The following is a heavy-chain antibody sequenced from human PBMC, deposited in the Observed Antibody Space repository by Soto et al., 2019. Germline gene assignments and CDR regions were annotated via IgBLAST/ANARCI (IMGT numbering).Heavy chain of an antibody. Sequence: GESLKISCKGSGYSFSNYLIAWGRQMPGKGLEWMGIIYPCESYTTYSPFFQGQVTISEDKSISTAYLQRSSLKASDTAMYYCARRPSPYSNSVPSDYFDYWGQGTLVTVSS. J-gene: IGHJ4*02. CDR1: GYSFSNYL. V-gene: IGHV5-51*01. D-gene: IGHD6-6*01. CDR3: ARRPSPYSNSVPSDYFDY. CDR2: IYPCESYT.